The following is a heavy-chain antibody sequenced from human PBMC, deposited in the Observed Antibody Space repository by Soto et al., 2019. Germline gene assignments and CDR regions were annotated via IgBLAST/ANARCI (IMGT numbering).Heavy chain of an antibody. V-gene: IGHV1-69*12. CDR1: GGTFSSYA. CDR3: ARHGITGTWVYYYGMDV. Sequence: QVQLVQSGAEVKKPGSSVKVSCKASGGTFSSYAISWVRQAPGQGLEWMGGIIPIFDTADYAQKFQGRVTITADESTSTAYMELSSMRSEDTAVYYCARHGITGTWVYYYGMDVWGQGTTVTGSS. D-gene: IGHD1-7*01. CDR2: IIPIFDTA. J-gene: IGHJ6*02.